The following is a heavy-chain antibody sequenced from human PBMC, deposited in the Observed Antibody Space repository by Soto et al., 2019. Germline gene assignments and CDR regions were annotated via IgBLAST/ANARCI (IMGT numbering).Heavy chain of an antibody. Sequence: ASVKVSCKVSGYRLTEPAMHWVRQAPGKGLEWMGGFNPGDGETIYAQNFQGRVTMTEDRSTNTAYMQMSSLRSEDTAVYYCAIPLYGGNPGRAAIDLWGQGTKVTVSS. CDR1: GYRLTEPA. J-gene: IGHJ3*01. CDR3: AIPLYGGNPGRAAIDL. V-gene: IGHV1-24*01. D-gene: IGHD4-17*01. CDR2: FNPGDGET.